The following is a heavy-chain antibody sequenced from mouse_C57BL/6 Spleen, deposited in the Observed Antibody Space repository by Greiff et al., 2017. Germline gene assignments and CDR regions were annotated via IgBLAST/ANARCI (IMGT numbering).Heavy chain of an antibody. Sequence: VHVKQSGPELVKPGASVKISCKASGYSFTGYYMNWVKQSPEKSLEWIGEINPSTGGTTYNQKFKAKATLTVDKSSSTAYMQLKSLTSEDSAVYYCARSIYYEYDDYCEYWGQGTTLTVSS. D-gene: IGHD2-4*01. CDR3: ARSIYYEYDDYCEY. V-gene: IGHV1-42*01. CDR2: INPSTGGT. CDR1: GYSFTGYY. J-gene: IGHJ2*01.